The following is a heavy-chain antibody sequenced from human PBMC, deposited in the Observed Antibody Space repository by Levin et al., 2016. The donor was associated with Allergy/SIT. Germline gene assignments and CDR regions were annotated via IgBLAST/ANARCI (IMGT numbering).Heavy chain of an antibody. J-gene: IGHJ4*02. CDR3: ARDSYGSGTYLHY. Sequence: RQAPGKGLEWIGYISYSGSTYYNPSLKSRVTISVDTSKNQFSLKLSSVTAADTAVYYCARDSYGSGTYLHYWGQGTLVTVSS. D-gene: IGHD3-10*01. V-gene: IGHV4-31*02. CDR2: ISYSGST.